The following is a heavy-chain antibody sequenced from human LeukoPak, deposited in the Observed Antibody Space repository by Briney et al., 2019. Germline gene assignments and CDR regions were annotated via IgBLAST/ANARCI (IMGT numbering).Heavy chain of an antibody. CDR1: GGSFSGYY. J-gene: IGHJ5*02. CDR2: INHSGST. V-gene: IGHV4-34*01. CDR3: ARDGWAVAGSPNWFDP. Sequence: SETLSLTCAVYGGSFSGYYWSWIRQPPGKGLEWIGEINHSGSTNYNPSLKSRVTISVDTSKNQFSPKLSSVTAADTAVYYCARDGWAVAGSPNWFDPWGQGTLVTVSS. D-gene: IGHD6-19*01.